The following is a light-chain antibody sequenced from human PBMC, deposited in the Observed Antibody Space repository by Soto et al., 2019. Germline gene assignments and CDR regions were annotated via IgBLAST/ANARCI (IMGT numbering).Light chain of an antibody. Sequence: QSGLTQPASVSGSPGQWITISCTGTSRDGGGYNYVSWYQQHPGKARKLMSYEVSNRPSGVSNRFSGSKSGNTASLTISGPQAEDEADYYCSSYTSSSTLYVFGTGTKVTVL. V-gene: IGLV2-14*01. CDR1: SRDGGGYNY. CDR3: SSYTSSSTLYV. J-gene: IGLJ1*01. CDR2: EVS.